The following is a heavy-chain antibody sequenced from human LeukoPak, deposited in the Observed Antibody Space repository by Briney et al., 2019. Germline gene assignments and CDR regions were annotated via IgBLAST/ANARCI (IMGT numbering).Heavy chain of an antibody. Sequence: GGSLRLSCAASGFTFSSYAMSWVRQAPGKGLEWVSAIDSSGESTYYADSVKGRFTISRDNSKNTMYLQINSLRAEDTATYYCAKASITMIVVIIPSPVGYFDFWGRGTLVTVSS. CDR2: IDSSGEST. CDR3: AKASITMIVVIIPSPVGYFDF. V-gene: IGHV3-23*01. CDR1: GFTFSSYA. D-gene: IGHD3-22*01. J-gene: IGHJ4*02.